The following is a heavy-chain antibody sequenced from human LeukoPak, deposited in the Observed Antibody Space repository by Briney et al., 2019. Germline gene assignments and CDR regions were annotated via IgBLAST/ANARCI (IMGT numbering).Heavy chain of an antibody. CDR2: ISSSSSAI. V-gene: IGHV3-21*01. J-gene: IGHJ5*02. Sequence: GGSLRLSCAASGFTFSTYSMHWVRQAPDKGLEWVSSISSSSSAIYYADSVKGRFTISRDNAKNSLYVQMNSLRAEDTAVYYCARGGGPFDPWGQGTLVTVSS. D-gene: IGHD3-16*01. CDR1: GFTFSTYS. CDR3: ARGGGPFDP.